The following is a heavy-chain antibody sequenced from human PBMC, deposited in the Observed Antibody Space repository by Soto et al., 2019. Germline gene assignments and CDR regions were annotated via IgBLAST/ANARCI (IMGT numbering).Heavy chain of an antibody. CDR3: AKNQERELPRVIDF. J-gene: IGHJ4*02. CDR2: MSGSSSTT. D-gene: IGHD1-7*01. Sequence: AGGSLRLSCATSGLTFSNYAMSWVRQAPGGGLEWVSSMSGSSSTTYYADSVRGRFTISRDRSKNTLYLQMSSLRAEDKALYYCAKNQERELPRVIDFWGQGTLVTVSS. CDR1: GLTFSNYA. V-gene: IGHV3-23*01.